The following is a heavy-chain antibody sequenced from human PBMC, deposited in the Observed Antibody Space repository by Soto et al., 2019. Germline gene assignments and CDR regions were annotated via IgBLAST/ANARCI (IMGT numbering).Heavy chain of an antibody. CDR1: GGSVSSNIYY. CDR2: IYYSGST. CDR3: ARGYDYDSGGYLFDY. J-gene: IGHJ4*02. Sequence: SETLSLTCSVSGGSVSSNIYYWTWIRQHPGKGPEWIGHIYYSGSTYYNPSLKSRVTISLDMSKNQSSLKLTSVSAADTAVYYCARGYDYDSGGYLFDYWGQGTLVTVSS. D-gene: IGHD3-22*01. V-gene: IGHV4-31*03.